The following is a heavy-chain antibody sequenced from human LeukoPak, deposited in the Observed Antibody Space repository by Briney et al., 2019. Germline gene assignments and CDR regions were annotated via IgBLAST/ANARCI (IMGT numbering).Heavy chain of an antibody. V-gene: IGHV1-8*01. CDR3: ARGLGDYNTDWFPVSGY. CDR2: MNPGNGDT. CDR1: GYTFTTHD. D-gene: IGHD3-9*01. J-gene: IGHJ4*02. Sequence: ASVKVSCKASGYTFTTHDLTWVRQAAGQGLEWMGWMNPGNGDTAYAQKFQGRVTMTRDTSMSTAYMELNNLGSEDTAIYYCARGLGDYNTDWFPVSGYWGQGTPVTVSS.